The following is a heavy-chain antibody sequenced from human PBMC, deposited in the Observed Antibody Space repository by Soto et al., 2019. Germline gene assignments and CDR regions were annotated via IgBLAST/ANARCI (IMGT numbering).Heavy chain of an antibody. Sequence: ETLSLTCTVSGGSISSYYWSWIRQPPGKGLEWIGYIYYSGSTNYNPSLKSRVTISVDTSKNQFSLKLSSVTAADTAVYYCARHNYYYYYKDVWGKGATVTVSS. CDR2: IYYSGST. J-gene: IGHJ6*03. CDR1: GGSISSYY. V-gene: IGHV4-59*08. CDR3: ARHNYYYYYKDV.